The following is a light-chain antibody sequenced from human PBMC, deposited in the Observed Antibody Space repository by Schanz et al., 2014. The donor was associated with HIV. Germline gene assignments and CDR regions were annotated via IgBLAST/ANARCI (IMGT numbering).Light chain of an antibody. Sequence: QSALTQPPSASGSLGQSVTISCTGSRSDVGGYNYVSWYQQHPGKAPKLMIYEVSKRPSGVPDRFSGSKSGNTASLTVSGLQAEDEADYYCSSYAGSNVAFGGGTKLTVL. CDR3: SSYAGSNVA. J-gene: IGLJ2*01. V-gene: IGLV2-8*01. CDR1: RSDVGGYNY. CDR2: EVS.